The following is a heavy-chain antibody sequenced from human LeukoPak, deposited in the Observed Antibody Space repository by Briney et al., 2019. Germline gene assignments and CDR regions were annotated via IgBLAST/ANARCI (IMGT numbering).Heavy chain of an antibody. Sequence: GGSLRLSCAASGFTLSDYYMSWIRQAPGKGLEWVSYISSSGSTIYYADSVKGRFTISRDNAKNSLYLQMNSLRAEDTAVYYCARYTYELNAFDIWGQGTMVTVSS. J-gene: IGHJ3*02. CDR1: GFTLSDYY. CDR3: ARYTYELNAFDI. D-gene: IGHD5-18*01. CDR2: ISSSGSTI. V-gene: IGHV3-11*04.